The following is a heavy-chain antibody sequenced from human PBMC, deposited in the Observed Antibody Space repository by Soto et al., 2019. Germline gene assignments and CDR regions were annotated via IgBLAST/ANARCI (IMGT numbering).Heavy chain of an antibody. V-gene: IGHV4-39*01. CDR2: IYYSGNT. CDR3: ASIAAPGTTHFDF. CDR1: GGSLGSSSYY. J-gene: IGHJ4*02. Sequence: PSETLSLTCTVSGGSLGSSSYYWGWIRQSPGKRLEWIGNIYYSGNTFYNPSLKSRVTISVDTSKNQFYLHLSSVTAADTAIFYCASIAAPGTTHFDFWGQGTLVTVSS. D-gene: IGHD6-13*01.